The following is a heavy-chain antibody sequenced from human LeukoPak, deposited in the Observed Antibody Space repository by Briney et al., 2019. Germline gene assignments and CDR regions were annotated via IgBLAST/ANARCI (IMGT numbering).Heavy chain of an antibody. J-gene: IGHJ6*03. CDR3: ARGRRIQLWFVPRYYYYMDV. CDR2: ISSNGDST. CDR1: GFTFSNHA. V-gene: IGHV3-64*01. Sequence: GGSLRLSCAASGFTFSNHAMYWVRQAPGKGLETVSVISSNGDSTYYANSVKGRFTISRDNSKNTLYLQMGSLRAEDMAVYYCARGRRIQLWFVPRYYYYMDVWGKGTTVTISS. D-gene: IGHD5-18*01.